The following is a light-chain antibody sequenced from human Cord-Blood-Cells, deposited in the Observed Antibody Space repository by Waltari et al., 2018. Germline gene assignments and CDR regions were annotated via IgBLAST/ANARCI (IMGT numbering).Light chain of an antibody. CDR1: QSVSSN. J-gene: IGKJ2*01. V-gene: IGKV3-15*01. CDR3: QQYNNWPPTYT. CDR2: GAT. Sequence: EIVMTQSPATLSVSPGERATLSCRASQSVSSNLAWYQQKPGQAPRLLIYGATTRATGIPARFSDSGSGTEFTLTISSLQSEEFAVYYCQQYNNWPPTYTFGQGTKLEIK.